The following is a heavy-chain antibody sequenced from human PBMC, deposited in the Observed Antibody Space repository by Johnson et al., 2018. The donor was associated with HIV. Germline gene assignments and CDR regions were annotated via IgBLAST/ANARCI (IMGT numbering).Heavy chain of an antibody. CDR2: IKSKTDGGTT. J-gene: IGHJ3*02. Sequence: VQLVESGGGLVKPGGSLRLSCAASGFTFSNAWMSWVRQAPGKGLEWVGRIKSKTDGGTTDYAAPVKGRFIISRDNFKNTLYLQMNSLRAEDTAVYYCARDGNAGYCTNGVCYNDAFDIWGQGTMVTVSS. CDR3: ARDGNAGYCTNGVCYNDAFDI. D-gene: IGHD2-8*01. V-gene: IGHV3-15*01. CDR1: GFTFSNAW.